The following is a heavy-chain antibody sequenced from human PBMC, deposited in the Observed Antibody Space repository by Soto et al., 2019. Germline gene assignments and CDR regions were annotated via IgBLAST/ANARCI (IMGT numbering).Heavy chain of an antibody. D-gene: IGHD3-22*01. J-gene: IGHJ5*02. CDR2: INPSGGST. CDR3: ARGPPLVVVVITTGHWFDP. Sequence: ASVKVSCKASGYTFTSYAMHWVRQAPGQGLEWMGIINPSGGSTSYAQKFQGRVTMTRDTSTSTVYMELSSLRSEDTAVYYCARGPPLVVVVITTGHWFDPWGQGTLVTVSS. CDR1: GYTFTSYA. V-gene: IGHV1-46*01.